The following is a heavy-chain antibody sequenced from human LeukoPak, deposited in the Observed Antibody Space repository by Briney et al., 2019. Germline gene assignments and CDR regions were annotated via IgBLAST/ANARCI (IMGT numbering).Heavy chain of an antibody. CDR1: GFTFSSYW. CDR3: AKDHSSSFPDY. Sequence: PGGSLRLSCEASGFTFSSYWMSWVRQAPGKGLEWVANIKTDGSEKYYVDSVKGRFTISRDNAKNSLYLQMNSLRAEDTAVYYCAKDHSSSFPDYWGQGTLVTVSS. J-gene: IGHJ4*02. D-gene: IGHD6-13*01. CDR2: IKTDGSEK. V-gene: IGHV3-7*03.